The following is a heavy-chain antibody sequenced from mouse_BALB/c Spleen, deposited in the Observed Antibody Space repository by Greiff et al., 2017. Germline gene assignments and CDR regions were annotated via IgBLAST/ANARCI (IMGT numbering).Heavy chain of an antibody. Sequence: EVHLVESGGGLVKPGGSLKLSCAASGFTFSDYYMYWVRQTPEKRLEWVATISDGGSYTYYPDSVKGRFTISRDNAKNNLYLQMSSLKSEDTAMYYCARQGTMVTPFAYWGQGTLVTVSA. J-gene: IGHJ3*01. CDR3: ARQGTMVTPFAY. CDR1: GFTFSDYY. D-gene: IGHD2-2*01. V-gene: IGHV5-4*02. CDR2: ISDGGSYT.